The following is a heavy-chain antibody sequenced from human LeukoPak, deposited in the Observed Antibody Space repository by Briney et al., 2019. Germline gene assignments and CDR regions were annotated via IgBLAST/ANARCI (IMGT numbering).Heavy chain of an antibody. CDR1: GFTFGDHY. V-gene: IGHV3-11*01. Sequence: GGSLRLSCAASGFTFGDHYMSWIRQAPGKGLEWVSCMSSSGATIYYADSVKGRFTISRDNSKNSLYLQMNSLRAEDTAVYYCARTRVDTTTFDYFDYWGQGTLVTVSS. CDR2: MSSSGATI. D-gene: IGHD4-11*01. J-gene: IGHJ4*02. CDR3: ARTRVDTTTFDYFDY.